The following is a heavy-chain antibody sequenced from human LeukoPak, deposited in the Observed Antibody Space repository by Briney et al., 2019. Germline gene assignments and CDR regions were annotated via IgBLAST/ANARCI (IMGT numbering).Heavy chain of an antibody. V-gene: IGHV4-59*01. J-gene: IGHJ3*02. D-gene: IGHD2/OR15-2a*01. CDR2: IYYSGST. CDR3: ARESNLINAFDI. CDR1: GGSISSYY. Sequence: SETLSLTCTVSGGSISSYYWSWIRQPPGKGLEWIGYIYYSGSTNYNPSLKSRVTISVDTSKNQFSLKLSSVTAADTAVYYCARESNLINAFDIWGQGTMVTVSS.